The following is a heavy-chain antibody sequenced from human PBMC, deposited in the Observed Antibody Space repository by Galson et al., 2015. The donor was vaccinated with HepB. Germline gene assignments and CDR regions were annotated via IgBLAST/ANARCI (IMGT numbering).Heavy chain of an antibody. V-gene: IGHV3-66*02. D-gene: IGHD2-21*01. CDR3: ARENGGGDCYDY. Sequence: SLRLSCAASGFTVSSNYMSWVRQAPGKGLEWVSVIYSGGSTYYADSAKGRFTISRDNSKNTLYLQMNSLRAEDTAVYYCARENGGGDCYDYWGQGTLVTVSS. J-gene: IGHJ4*02. CDR1: GFTVSSNY. CDR2: IYSGGST.